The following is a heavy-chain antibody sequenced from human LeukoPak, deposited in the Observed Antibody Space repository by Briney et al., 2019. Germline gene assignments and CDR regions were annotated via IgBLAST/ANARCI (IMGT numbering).Heavy chain of an antibody. CDR2: IIPIFGTA. Sequence: SVKVSCKASGGTFSSYAISWVRQAPGQGLEWMGGIIPIFGTANYAQKFQGRGTITADESTSTAYMELSSLRSEDTAVYYCARLRSYGSGSYYSYYFDYWGQGTLVTVSS. V-gene: IGHV1-69*01. CDR1: GGTFSSYA. J-gene: IGHJ4*02. CDR3: ARLRSYGSGSYYSYYFDY. D-gene: IGHD3-10*01.